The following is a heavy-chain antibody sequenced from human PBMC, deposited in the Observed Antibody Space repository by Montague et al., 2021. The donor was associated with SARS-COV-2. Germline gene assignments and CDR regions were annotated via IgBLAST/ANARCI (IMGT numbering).Heavy chain of an antibody. CDR1: GFTFDSYS. CDR3: AKGTTTGYFYGMDV. CDR2: ISWNSSRI. V-gene: IGHV3-9*01. Sequence: SLRLSFSASGFTFDSYSMHWVRQVPGKGLEWVSGISWNSSRIDSVDSVSGLFTISRNNAKNSLYLQINSLRAEETALYFCAKGTTTGYFYGMDVWGQGPRSPSP. J-gene: IGHJ6*02. D-gene: IGHD1-1*01.